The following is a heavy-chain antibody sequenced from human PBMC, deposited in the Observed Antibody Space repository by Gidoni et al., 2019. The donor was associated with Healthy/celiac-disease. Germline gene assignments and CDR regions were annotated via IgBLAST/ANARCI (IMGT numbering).Heavy chain of an antibody. CDR2: IYSGGST. D-gene: IGHD1-7*01. Sequence: LEWVSVIYSGGSTYYADSVKGRFTISRDNSKNTLYLQMNSLRAEDTAVYYCARENYADYYYGMDVWGQGTTVTVSS. V-gene: IGHV3-53*01. CDR3: ARENYADYYYGMDV. J-gene: IGHJ6*02.